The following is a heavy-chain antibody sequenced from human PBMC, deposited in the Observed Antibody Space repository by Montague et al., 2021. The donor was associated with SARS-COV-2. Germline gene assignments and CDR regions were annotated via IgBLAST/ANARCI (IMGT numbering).Heavy chain of an antibody. CDR1: GFTFSRYS. CDR2: ISSSSSTL. D-gene: IGHD5-12*01. J-gene: IGHJ6*02. CDR3: ARDPAIVATIYGMDV. V-gene: IGHV3-48*02. Sequence: SLRLSCAASGFTFSRYSMNWVRQAPGKGLEWVSYISSSSSTLYYADSVXGRFTISRDNAKNSLYLQMNSLRDEDTAVYYCARDPAIVATIYGMDVWGQGTTVTVSS.